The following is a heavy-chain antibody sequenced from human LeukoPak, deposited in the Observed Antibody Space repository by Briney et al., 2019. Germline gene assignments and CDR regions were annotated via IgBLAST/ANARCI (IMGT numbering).Heavy chain of an antibody. CDR2: IYYSGST. CDR1: GGSISSYY. D-gene: IGHD2-15*01. Sequence: SETLSLTCTVSGGSISSYYWSWIRQPPGKGLEWIGYIYYSGSTNYNPSLKSRVTISVDTSENQFSLKLSSVTAADTAVYYCARGGSYCSGGSCYLIGWFDPWGQGTLVTVSS. V-gene: IGHV4-59*01. J-gene: IGHJ5*02. CDR3: ARGGSYCSGGSCYLIGWFDP.